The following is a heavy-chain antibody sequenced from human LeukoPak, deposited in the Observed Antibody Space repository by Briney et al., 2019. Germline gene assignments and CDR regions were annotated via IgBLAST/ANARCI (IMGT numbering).Heavy chain of an antibody. V-gene: IGHV3-23*01. Sequence: GEPLRLSCAASGFSFINTWMSWVRQAPGKGLEWVSAISPSGDSTYYTDSVKGRFTISRDTSRNTLYLQMNSLRAEDTAVYYCAKRRSTATTVDSWGQGTLVTVSS. J-gene: IGHJ4*02. CDR3: AKRRSTATTVDS. CDR1: GFSFINTW. CDR2: ISPSGDST. D-gene: IGHD4-17*01.